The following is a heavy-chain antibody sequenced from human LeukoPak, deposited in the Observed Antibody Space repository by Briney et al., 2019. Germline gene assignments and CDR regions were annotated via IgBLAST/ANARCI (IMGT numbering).Heavy chain of an antibody. Sequence: SETLSLTCTVSGDSISSGNYYWSWIRRPPGKGLEWIGYIYYSGSTNYNPSLKSRVTISVDTSKNQFSLRLSSVTAADTAVYYCARDRPGVDPWGQGTLVTVSS. CDR2: IYYSGST. J-gene: IGHJ5*02. CDR3: ARDRPGVDP. D-gene: IGHD7-27*01. V-gene: IGHV4-61*01. CDR1: GDSISSGNYY.